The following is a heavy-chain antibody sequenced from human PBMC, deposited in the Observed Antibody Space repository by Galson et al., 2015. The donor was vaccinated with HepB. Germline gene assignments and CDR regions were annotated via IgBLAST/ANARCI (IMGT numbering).Heavy chain of an antibody. CDR3: AKDLTGLRYFVVPDAFDI. Sequence: SLRLSCAASGFTFSSYAMSWVRQAPGKGLEWVSAISGSGGSTYYADSVKGRFTISRDNSKNTLYLQMNSLRAEDTAVYYCAKDLTGLRYFVVPDAFDIWGQGTMVTVSS. V-gene: IGHV3-23*01. CDR2: ISGSGGST. CDR1: GFTFSSYA. D-gene: IGHD3-9*01. J-gene: IGHJ3*02.